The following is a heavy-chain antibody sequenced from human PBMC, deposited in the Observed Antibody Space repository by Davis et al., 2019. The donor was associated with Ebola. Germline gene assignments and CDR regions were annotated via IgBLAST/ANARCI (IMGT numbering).Heavy chain of an antibody. CDR3: ARGWLRSKFDY. V-gene: IGHV6-1*01. Sequence: HSQTLSLTCAISGDSVSNGGWNWIRQSPSRGLEWLGRTYYYAESVRGRIIINPDTSKNQLSLQVNSVTPEDTAVYYCARGWLRSKFDYWGRGTLVTVSS. CDR1: GDSVSNGG. J-gene: IGHJ4*02. CDR2: TYY. D-gene: IGHD5-12*01.